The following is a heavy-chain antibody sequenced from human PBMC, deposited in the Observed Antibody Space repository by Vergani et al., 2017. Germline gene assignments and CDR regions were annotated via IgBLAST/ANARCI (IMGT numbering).Heavy chain of an antibody. CDR3: ARXRLYDYVWGSYRRNYYYNYGMDV. Sequence: QVQLVQSGAEVKKPGSSVKVSCKASGGTFSSYAISWVRQAPGQGLEWMGGIIPIFGTANYAQKFQGRVTITADESTSTAYMELSSLRSEDTAVYYCARXRLYDYVWGSYRRNYYYNYGMDVWGQGTTVTVSS. CDR1: GGTFSSYA. D-gene: IGHD3-16*02. V-gene: IGHV1-69*12. CDR2: IIPIFGTA. J-gene: IGHJ6*02.